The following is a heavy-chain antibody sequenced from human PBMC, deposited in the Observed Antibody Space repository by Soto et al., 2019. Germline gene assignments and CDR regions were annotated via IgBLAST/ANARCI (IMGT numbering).Heavy chain of an antibody. Sequence: SVQVSCKASGGTFSSYAISWVRQAPGQGLEWMGGIIPIFGTANYAQKFQGRVTITADKSTSTAYMELSSLRSEDTAVYYCARKDQYYYDSSGYPYYGMDVWGQGTTVTVSS. CDR2: IIPIFGTA. D-gene: IGHD3-22*01. J-gene: IGHJ6*02. CDR1: GGTFSSYA. V-gene: IGHV1-69*06. CDR3: ARKDQYYYDSSGYPYYGMDV.